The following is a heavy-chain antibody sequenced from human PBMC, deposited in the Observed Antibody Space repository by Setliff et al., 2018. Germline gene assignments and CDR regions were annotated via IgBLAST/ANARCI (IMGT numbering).Heavy chain of an antibody. D-gene: IGHD3-3*01. CDR2: INTSGTT. CDR1: GDSTDSYY. CDR3: AGGLPGDYDFNCFDT. V-gene: IGHV4-4*07. Sequence: SETLSLTCSVSGDSTDSYYWNWIRQPAGKELEWIGRINTSGTTRYNPSLRSRATLSVDESMNRFSLNLNSVTAADTAVYYCAGGLPGDYDFNCFDTWGQGALVTVSS. J-gene: IGHJ5*02.